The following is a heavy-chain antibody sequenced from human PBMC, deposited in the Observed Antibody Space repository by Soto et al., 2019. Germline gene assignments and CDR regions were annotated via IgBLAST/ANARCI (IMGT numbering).Heavy chain of an antibody. D-gene: IGHD3-10*01. CDR3: ARHGLLWFGEFTYYFDY. CDR1: GDSISTNSYS. CDR2: FYYSGST. J-gene: IGHJ4*02. Sequence: PSETLSLTCTVSGDSISTNSYSWGLIRQPPGQGLEWIGLFYYSGSTHYNPSLKSRLTVSVDTSKNQFSLKLSSVTAADTAVYYCARHGLLWFGEFTYYFDYWGQGTLVTVSS. V-gene: IGHV4-39*01.